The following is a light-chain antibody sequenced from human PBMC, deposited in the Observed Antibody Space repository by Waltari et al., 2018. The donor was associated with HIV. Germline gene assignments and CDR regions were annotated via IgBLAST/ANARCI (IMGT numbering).Light chain of an antibody. CDR3: CSYAGTITPYV. CDR2: EDS. CDR1: NSAVGSYNL. Sequence: SALTQPASVSGSPGQSITISCTGTNSAVGSYNLVSWYQHHPGKAPKLMIDEDSKRPSGISNRFSGSKSGNTASLTISGLQAEDEAEYFCCSYAGTITPYVFGIGTKVTVL. V-gene: IGLV2-23*01. J-gene: IGLJ1*01.